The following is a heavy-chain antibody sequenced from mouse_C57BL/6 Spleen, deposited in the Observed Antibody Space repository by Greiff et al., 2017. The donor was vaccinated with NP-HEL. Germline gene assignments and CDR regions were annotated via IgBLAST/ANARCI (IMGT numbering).Heavy chain of an antibody. V-gene: IGHV1-61*01. Sequence: QVQLQQPGAELVRPGSSVKLSCKASGYTFTSYWMDWVKQRPGQGLEWIGNIYPSDSETHYNQKFKDKATLTVDKSSSTAYMQLSSLTSEDSAVYYCARSGAGPYYFDYWGQGTTLTVSS. D-gene: IGHD3-3*01. CDR2: IYPSDSET. J-gene: IGHJ2*01. CDR1: GYTFTSYW. CDR3: ARSGAGPYYFDY.